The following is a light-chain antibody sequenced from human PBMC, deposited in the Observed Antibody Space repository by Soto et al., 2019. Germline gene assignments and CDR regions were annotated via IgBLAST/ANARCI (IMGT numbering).Light chain of an antibody. CDR2: DAS. CDR3: QQYGRTYPLS. CDR1: HSVTSSY. Sequence: IVLTQSPATLSLSPGERATLSCGASHSVTSSYLAWYQQKPGLAPRLIIYDASTRATGIPERFSGAGSGTGYTLTISRVEPEDFAVYCCQQYGRTYPLSFGGGTRVE. V-gene: IGKV3D-20*01. J-gene: IGKJ4*01.